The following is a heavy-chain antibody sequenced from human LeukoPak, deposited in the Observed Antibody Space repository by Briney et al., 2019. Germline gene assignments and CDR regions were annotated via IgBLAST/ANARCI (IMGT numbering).Heavy chain of an antibody. J-gene: IGHJ3*02. CDR1: GFTFSSYS. CDR3: ARALWAFDI. CDR2: ISSSSSTI. V-gene: IGHV3-48*01. D-gene: IGHD2-21*01. Sequence: GGSLRLSCAASGFTFSSYSMNWVRQAPGKGLEWVSYISSSSSTIYYADSVKGRFTISRDNSKNTLYLQMNSLRAEDTAVYYCARALWAFDIWGQGTMVTVSS.